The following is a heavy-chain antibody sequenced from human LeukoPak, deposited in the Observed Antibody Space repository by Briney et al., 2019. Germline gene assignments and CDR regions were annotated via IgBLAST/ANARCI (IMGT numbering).Heavy chain of an antibody. CDR2: VHLDGRT. J-gene: IGHJ4*02. CDR1: GGSVTSTNW. V-gene: IGHV4-4*02. Sequence: PSGTLSLTCAVSGGSVTSTNWWIWVRQPPGKGLEWIGEVHLDGRTNYNPSLTGRLTLSVGLYENHISLKLTSVTAADTAVYYCAREGGFYRPLDYLGQGTLVTVSS. CDR3: AREGGFYRPLDY. D-gene: IGHD3-3*01.